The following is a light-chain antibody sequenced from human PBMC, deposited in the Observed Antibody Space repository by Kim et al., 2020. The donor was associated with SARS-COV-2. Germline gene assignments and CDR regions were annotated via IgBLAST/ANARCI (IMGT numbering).Light chain of an antibody. CDR2: GKN. V-gene: IGLV3-19*01. CDR3: NSRDSSDNHVV. CDR1: SLRIYY. J-gene: IGLJ2*01. Sequence: SSELTQDPAVSVALGQTVRITCQGDSLRIYYASWYQQKPGQAPVLVIYGKNNRPSGIPDRFSGSSSGNTASLTITGAQAEDEAHYYCNSRDSSDNHVVFGGGTQLTVL.